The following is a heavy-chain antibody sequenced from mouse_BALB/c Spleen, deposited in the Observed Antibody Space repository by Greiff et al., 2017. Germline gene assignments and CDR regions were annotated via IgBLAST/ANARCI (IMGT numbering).Heavy chain of an antibody. V-gene: IGHV5-6-5*01. CDR2: ISSGGST. J-gene: IGHJ1*01. CDR1: GFTFSSYA. Sequence: EVQRVESGGGLVKPGGSLKLSCAASGFTFSSYAMSWVRQTPEKRLEWVASISSGGSTYYPDSVKGRFTISRDNARNILYLQMSSLRSEDTAMYYCAREGPYYYGSSPYWYFDVWGAGTTVTVSS. CDR3: AREGPYYYGSSPYWYFDV. D-gene: IGHD1-1*01.